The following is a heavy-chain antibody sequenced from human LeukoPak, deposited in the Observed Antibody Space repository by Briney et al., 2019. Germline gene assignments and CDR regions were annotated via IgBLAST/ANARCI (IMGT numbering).Heavy chain of an antibody. J-gene: IGHJ4*02. D-gene: IGHD6-13*01. V-gene: IGHV1-69*01. CDR1: GGTFSSYA. CDR2: IIPIFGTA. Sequence: SVKVSCKASGGTFSSYAISWVRQAPGQGLECMGGIIPIFGTANYAQKFQGRVTITADESTSTAYMELSSLRSEDTAVYYCARVVSAAGTIGYWGQGTLVTVSS. CDR3: ARVVSAAGTIGY.